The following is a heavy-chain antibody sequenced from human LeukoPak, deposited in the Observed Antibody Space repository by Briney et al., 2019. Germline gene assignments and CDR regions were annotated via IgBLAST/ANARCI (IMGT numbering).Heavy chain of an antibody. CDR2: ISAYNGNT. CDR1: GYTFTSYG. V-gene: IGHV1-18*01. D-gene: IGHD3-22*01. CDR3: ARPYYYDSSGYYPFDY. Sequence: ASVKVSCKASGYTFTSYGISWVRQAPGQGLEWMGWISAYNGNTNYAQKLQGRVTMTTDTSTSTAYMELSRLRSDDTAVYYCARPYYYDSSGYYPFDYWGQGTLVTVSS. J-gene: IGHJ4*02.